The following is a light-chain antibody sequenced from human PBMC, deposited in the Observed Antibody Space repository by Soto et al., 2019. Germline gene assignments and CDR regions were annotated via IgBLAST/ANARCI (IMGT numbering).Light chain of an antibody. Sequence: QSVLTQPPSVSGAPGQTVTISCTGSSSNIGAGYDVHWYQQLPRTAPKVLIYDDTNRPSGVPDRFSGSRSGTSASLAITGLQAEDEVDYYCHSYDSRLTGSVFGGGTKLTVL. CDR2: DDT. V-gene: IGLV1-40*01. J-gene: IGLJ2*01. CDR3: HSYDSRLTGSV. CDR1: SSNIGAGYD.